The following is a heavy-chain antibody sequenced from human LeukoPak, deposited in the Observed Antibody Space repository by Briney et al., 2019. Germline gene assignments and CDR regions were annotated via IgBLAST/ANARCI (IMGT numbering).Heavy chain of an antibody. CDR1: GYSFTSYW. Sequence: GESLKISCKGSGYSFTSYWIGRVRQMPGKGLEWMGIIYPGDSDTRYSPSFQGQVTISADKSISTAYLQWSSLKASDTAMYYCARRVGVGATSEYYFDYWGQGTLVTASS. D-gene: IGHD1-26*01. J-gene: IGHJ4*02. V-gene: IGHV5-51*01. CDR2: IYPGDSDT. CDR3: ARRVGVGATSEYYFDY.